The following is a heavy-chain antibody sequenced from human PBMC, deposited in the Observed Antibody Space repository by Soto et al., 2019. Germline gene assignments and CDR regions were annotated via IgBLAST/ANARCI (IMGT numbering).Heavy chain of an antibody. J-gene: IGHJ6*02. Sequence: EVQLVETGGGLIQPGGSLRLSCAASGFTVSSNYMSWVRQAPGKGLDWASVIYSGGSTYYADSVKGRFTISRDNSMTTLYIQMNSLGAEDTAVYYCARHPSGSTAGTYYGMDVWGQGTTVTVSS. CDR2: IYSGGST. V-gene: IGHV3-53*02. CDR3: ARHPSGSTAGTYYGMDV. D-gene: IGHD2-2*01. CDR1: GFTVSSNY.